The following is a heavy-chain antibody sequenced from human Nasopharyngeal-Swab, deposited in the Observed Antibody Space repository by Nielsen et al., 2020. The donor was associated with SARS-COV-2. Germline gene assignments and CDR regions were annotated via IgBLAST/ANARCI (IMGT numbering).Heavy chain of an antibody. D-gene: IGHD5-18*01. J-gene: IGHJ4*02. CDR1: GDSMSSGGYY. CDR3: ARGTWMELWLSASYFDS. CDR2: IYYSRST. V-gene: IGHV4-31*03. Sequence: SETLSLTCTVSGDSMSSGGYYWSWIRQHPGKGLEWIGFIYYSRSTYYNPSLKSRLTITVDTSKNQFSLKLSSVTAADTAIYYCARGTWMELWLSASYFDSWGQGTVVTVSS.